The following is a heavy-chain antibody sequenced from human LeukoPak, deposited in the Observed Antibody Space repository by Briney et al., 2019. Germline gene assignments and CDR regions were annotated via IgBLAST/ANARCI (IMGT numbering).Heavy chain of an antibody. Sequence: PGGSLRLSCAASGFTFSSYSMNWVRQAPGKGLEWVSGISWNSGSIGYADSVKGRFTISRDNAKNSLYLQMNSLRAEDTALYYCAKDISGSGWYYFDYWGQGTLVTVSS. D-gene: IGHD6-19*01. CDR2: ISWNSGSI. CDR1: GFTFSSYS. V-gene: IGHV3-9*01. CDR3: AKDISGSGWYYFDY. J-gene: IGHJ4*02.